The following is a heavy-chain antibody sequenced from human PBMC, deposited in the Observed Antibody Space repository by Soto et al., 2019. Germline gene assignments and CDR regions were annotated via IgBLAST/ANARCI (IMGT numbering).Heavy chain of an antibody. V-gene: IGHV3-48*02. CDR2: IRSSDNKI. Sequence: EVQLVESGGGVVQPGGSLRLSCAASGFTFSSYSMNWVRQAPGKGLEWLSYIRSSDNKIHYADSVRGRFTISRDDAKNSVYLQMDSLRDEDTAIYYCARDYLWALDSWGQGTLVTVSS. CDR3: ARDYLWALDS. CDR1: GFTFSSYS. J-gene: IGHJ4*02. D-gene: IGHD2-21*01.